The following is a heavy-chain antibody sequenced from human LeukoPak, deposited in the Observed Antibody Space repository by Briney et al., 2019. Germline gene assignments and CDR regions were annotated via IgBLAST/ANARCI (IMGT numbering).Heavy chain of an antibody. D-gene: IGHD3-22*01. J-gene: IGHJ4*02. CDR2: ISSRGSTI. CDR1: GFTFSDYY. V-gene: IGHV3-11*04. Sequence: PRGSLRLSCAASGFTFSDYYMSWIRQAPGKGLEWVSYISSRGSTIYYADSVKGRFTISRDNAKNSLYLQMNNLRAEDTAVYYCTRDPPGRIVVNTEAQPVFDYWGQGTLVTVSS. CDR3: TRDPPGRIVVNTEAQPVFDY.